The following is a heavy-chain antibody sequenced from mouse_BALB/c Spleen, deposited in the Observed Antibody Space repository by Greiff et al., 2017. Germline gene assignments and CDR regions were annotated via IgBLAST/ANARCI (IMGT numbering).Heavy chain of an antibody. V-gene: IGHV14-3*02. Sequence: EVQLQQSGAELVKPGASVKLSCTASGFNIKDTYMHWVKQRPEQGLEWIGRIVPANGNTKYDPKFQGKATITADTSSNTAYLQLSSLTSEDAAVYCCASTVVAEDAMDYWGQGTSVTVSS. D-gene: IGHD1-1*01. CDR2: IVPANGNT. CDR3: ASTVVAEDAMDY. J-gene: IGHJ4*01. CDR1: GFNIKDTY.